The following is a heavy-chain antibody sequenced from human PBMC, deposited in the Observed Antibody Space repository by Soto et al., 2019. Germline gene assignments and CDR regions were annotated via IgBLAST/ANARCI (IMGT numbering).Heavy chain of an antibody. CDR3: TMRYGMDV. CDR2: IKGEADGGTT. J-gene: IGHJ6*02. CDR1: GFTFNNAW. V-gene: IGHV3-15*01. Sequence: TGGSLRLSCAASGFTFNNAWMSWVRQAPGKGLEWVGRIKGEADGGTTDYAAPVKGRFTISRDDSKNTVYLQMNSLKTEDTAIYYCTMRYGMDVWGQGTTVTVSS.